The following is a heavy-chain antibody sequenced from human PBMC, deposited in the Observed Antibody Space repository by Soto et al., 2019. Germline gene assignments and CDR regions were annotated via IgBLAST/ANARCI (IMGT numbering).Heavy chain of an antibody. D-gene: IGHD3-22*01. CDR1: GGTFSNYA. V-gene: IGHV1-69*01. Sequence: QVQLVQSGAEVKKPGSSVKVSCKASGGTFSNYAISWVRQAPAQGLEWMAGIIHVSGTANYAQKFLGRVKITADEYTSTVYMELTSLRSEDTVVYYCARADYYDSSAYGGGSGDYWGQGNLVTVSS. CDR2: IIHVSGTA. J-gene: IGHJ4*02. CDR3: ARADYYDSSAYGGGSGDY.